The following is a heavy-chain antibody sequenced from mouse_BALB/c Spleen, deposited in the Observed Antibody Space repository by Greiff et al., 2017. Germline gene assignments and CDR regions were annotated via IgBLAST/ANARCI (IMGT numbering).Heavy chain of an antibody. CDR1: GFTFSSYA. J-gene: IGHJ1*01. Sequence: EVKVVESGGGLVKPGGSLKLSCAASGFTFSSYAMSWVRQTPEKRLEWVASISSGGSTYYPDSVKGRFTISRDNARNILYLQMSSLRSEDTAMYYCARGNYGYFDVWGAGTTVTVSS. V-gene: IGHV5-6-5*01. CDR3: ARGNYGYFDV. CDR2: ISSGGST.